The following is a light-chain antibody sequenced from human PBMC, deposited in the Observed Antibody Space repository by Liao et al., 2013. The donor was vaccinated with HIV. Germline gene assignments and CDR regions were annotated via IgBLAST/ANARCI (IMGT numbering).Light chain of an antibody. V-gene: IGLV3-21*01. CDR3: LAWDLSTEV. J-gene: IGLJ1*01. CDR2: YDS. CDR1: NIGSKS. Sequence: SYELTQPPSVSVAPGKTARITCGGNNIGSKSVHWYQQKPGQAPVLVIYYDSDRPSGIPERFSGSNSGNTATLTISGAQPMDEADYYCLAWDLSTEVFGTGTWVTVL.